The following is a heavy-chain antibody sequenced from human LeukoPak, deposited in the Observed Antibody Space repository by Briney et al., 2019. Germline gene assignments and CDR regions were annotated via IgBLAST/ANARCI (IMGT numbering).Heavy chain of an antibody. J-gene: IGHJ4*02. CDR1: GGSFSGYY. CDR3: ARLNCSGGSCYPDY. V-gene: IGHV4-34*01. Sequence: SETLSPTCAVYGGSFSGYYWSWIRQPPGKGLEWIGEINHSGSTNYNPSLKSRVTISVDTSKNQFSLKLSSVTAADMAVYYCARLNCSGGSCYPDYWGQGTLVTVSS. D-gene: IGHD2-15*01. CDR2: INHSGST.